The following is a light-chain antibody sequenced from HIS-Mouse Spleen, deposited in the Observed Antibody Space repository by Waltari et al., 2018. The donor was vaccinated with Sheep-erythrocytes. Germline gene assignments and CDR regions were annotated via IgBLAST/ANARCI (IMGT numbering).Light chain of an antibody. CDR2: DVS. J-gene: IGLJ1*01. V-gene: IGLV2-11*01. CDR3: CSYAGSYNHV. Sequence: QSALTQPRSVSGSPGQSVTIPCTGTSSDVGGYNYVSWYQQHPGKAPNLMIYDVSKRASGVPDRFSGSKSGNTASLTISGLQAEDEADYYCCSYAGSYNHVFATGTKVTVL. CDR1: SSDVGGYNY.